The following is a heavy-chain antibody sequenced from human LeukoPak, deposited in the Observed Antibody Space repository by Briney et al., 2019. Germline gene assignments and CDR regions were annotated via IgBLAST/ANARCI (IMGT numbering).Heavy chain of an antibody. CDR3: ARDGSGDYGDFLDAFDI. J-gene: IGHJ3*02. D-gene: IGHD4-17*01. Sequence: GGSLRLSCAASGFTFSSYAMHWVRQAPGKGLEWVAVISYDGSNKYYADSVKGRFTISRDNSKNTLYLQMNSLRAEDTAVYYCARDGSGDYGDFLDAFDIWGQGTMATVSS. CDR1: GFTFSSYA. CDR2: ISYDGSNK. V-gene: IGHV3-30-3*01.